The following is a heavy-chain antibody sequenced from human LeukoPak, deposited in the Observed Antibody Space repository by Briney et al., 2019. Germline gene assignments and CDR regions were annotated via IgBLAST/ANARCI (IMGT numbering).Heavy chain of an antibody. J-gene: IGHJ4*02. CDR3: ARGPEDRYCSSTSCSDFDY. V-gene: IGHV4-34*01. CDR2: INHSGST. CDR1: GESFSGYY. Sequence: PSETLSLTCAVYGESFSGYYWSWIRQPPGKGLEWIGEINHSGSTNYNPSLKSRVTISVDTSKNQFSLKLSSVTAADTAVYYCARGPEDRYCSSTSCSDFDYWGQGTLVTVSS. D-gene: IGHD2-2*01.